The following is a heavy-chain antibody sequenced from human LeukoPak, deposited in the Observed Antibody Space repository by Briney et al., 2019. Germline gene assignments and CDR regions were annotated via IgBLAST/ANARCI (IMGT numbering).Heavy chain of an antibody. D-gene: IGHD4-17*01. CDR3: ARDYYGDYYFDY. V-gene: IGHV3-21*01. CDR1: GFTFSSYS. Sequence: PGGSLRLSCAASGFTFSSYSMNWVRQAPGKGLEWLSSISSSTNYIYYADSVKGRFTISRDKAKSSLYLHINSLRAEDTAVYYCARDYYGDYYFDYWGQGSLVTVSS. J-gene: IGHJ4*02. CDR2: ISSSTNYI.